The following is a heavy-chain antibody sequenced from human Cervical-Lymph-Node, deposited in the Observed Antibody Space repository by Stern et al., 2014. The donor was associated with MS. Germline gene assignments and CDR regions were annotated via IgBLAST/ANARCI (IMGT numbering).Heavy chain of an antibody. D-gene: IGHD1-26*01. Sequence: QVQLVQSAAEVKKPGASVTVSCRTSGYTFIDYYIHWVRQAPGQGLEWMGIINLSDGATTYAEKFQCRVTMTRDTSTNTAYMQLGSLTSEDTAVFFCAREGADNDAFDVWGQGTMVTVSS. J-gene: IGHJ3*01. CDR1: GYTFIDYY. CDR3: AREGADNDAFDV. V-gene: IGHV1-46*03. CDR2: INLSDGAT.